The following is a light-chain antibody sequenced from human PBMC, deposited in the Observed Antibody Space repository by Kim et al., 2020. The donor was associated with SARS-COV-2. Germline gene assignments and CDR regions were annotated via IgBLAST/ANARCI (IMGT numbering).Light chain of an antibody. V-gene: IGKV3-20*01. CDR1: QNIDTY. Sequence: SPGDRATLSCRASQNIDTYLVWYKQIPGQPPRLLIFGASNRAAGIPDRFSGGGSGTDFTLTITRLEPADSAVYYCQQYTTSPPAYTFGQGTKLEI. J-gene: IGKJ2*01. CDR3: QQYTTSPPAYT. CDR2: GAS.